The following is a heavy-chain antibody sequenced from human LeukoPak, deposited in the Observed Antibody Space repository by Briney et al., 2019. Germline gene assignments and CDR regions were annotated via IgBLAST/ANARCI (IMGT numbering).Heavy chain of an antibody. CDR2: IYYSGST. J-gene: IGHJ6*02. CDR1: GGSISSGDYY. CDR3: ARGGSGSYLPVTLTHRRYGMDV. V-gene: IGHV4-30-4*01. Sequence: PSETLSLTCTVSGGSISSGDYYWSWIRQPPGKGLEWIGYIYYSGSTYYNPSLKSRVTISVDTSKNQFSLKLSSVTAADTAVYYCARGGSGSYLPVTLTHRRYGMDVWGQGTTVTVSS. D-gene: IGHD1-26*01.